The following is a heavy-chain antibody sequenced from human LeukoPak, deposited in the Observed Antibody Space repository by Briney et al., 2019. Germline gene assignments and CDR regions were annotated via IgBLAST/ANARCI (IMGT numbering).Heavy chain of an antibody. V-gene: IGHV4-4*02. CDR2: IYHSGST. J-gene: IGHJ4*02. CDR1: GGSISSSNW. Sequence: PSETLSLTCAVSGGSISSSNWWSWVRQPPGKGLEWIGEIYHSGSTNYNPSLKSRVTISVDKSKNQFSLKLSSVTAADTAVYYCATTGYDSSGDRDYWGQGTLVTVS. D-gene: IGHD3-22*01. CDR3: ATTGYDSSGDRDY.